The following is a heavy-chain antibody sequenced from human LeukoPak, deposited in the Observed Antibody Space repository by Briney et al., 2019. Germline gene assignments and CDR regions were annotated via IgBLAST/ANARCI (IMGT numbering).Heavy chain of an antibody. J-gene: IGHJ3*02. D-gene: IGHD3-22*01. CDR2: IWYDGSNK. CDR3: ARGRYYYDSSGYRTDAFDI. V-gene: IGHV3-33*01. Sequence: GGSPRLSCAASGFTFSSYGMHWVRQAPGKGLEWVAVIWYDGSNKYYADSVKGRFTISRDNSKNTLYLQMNSLRAEDTAVYYCARGRYYYDSSGYRTDAFDIWGQGTMVTVSS. CDR1: GFTFSSYG.